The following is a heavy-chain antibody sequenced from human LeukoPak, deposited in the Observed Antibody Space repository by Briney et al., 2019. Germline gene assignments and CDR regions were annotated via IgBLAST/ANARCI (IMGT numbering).Heavy chain of an antibody. V-gene: IGHV1-18*01. J-gene: IGHJ6*03. D-gene: IGHD3-10*01. CDR3: ARAVDGVRGVFYYYYYYMDV. CDR2: ISAYNGNT. CDR1: GYTFTSYG. Sequence: RASVKVSCKASGYTFTSYGISWVRQAPGQGLEWMGWISAYNGNTNYAQKLQGRVTMTTDTSTSTAYMELRSLRSDDTAVYYCARAVDGVRGVFYYYYYYMDVWGKGTTVTVSS.